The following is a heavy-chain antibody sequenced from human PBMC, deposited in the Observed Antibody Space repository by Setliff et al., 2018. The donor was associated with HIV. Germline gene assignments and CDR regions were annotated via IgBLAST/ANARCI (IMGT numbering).Heavy chain of an antibody. J-gene: IGHJ4*02. V-gene: IGHV1-46*01. D-gene: IGHD5-12*01. CDR2: INPSGGST. Sequence: GASVKVSCKASGYTFTTYYIHWVRQAPGQGLEWLGVINPSGGSTSYAQKFQGRVTMTRGTSTGTVYMKLRSLRAEDTAVYYCARVGERWLQFYYFDNWGQGTLVTVSS. CDR3: ARVGERWLQFYYFDN. CDR1: GYTFTTYY.